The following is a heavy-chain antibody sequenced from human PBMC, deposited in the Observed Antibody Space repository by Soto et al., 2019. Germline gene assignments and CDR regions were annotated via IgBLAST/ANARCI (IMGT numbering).Heavy chain of an antibody. CDR3: ARDDLTWYRLLYWDEYYSYYGMDV. Sequence: ASVKVSCKASGYTFTSYGISWVRQAPGQGLEWMGWISAYNGNTNYAQKLQGRVTMTTDTSTSTAYMELRSLRSDDTAVYYCARDDLTWYRLLYWDEYYSYYGMDVWGQGTPVTVSS. CDR2: ISAYNGNT. D-gene: IGHD2-2*02. CDR1: GYTFTSYG. J-gene: IGHJ6*02. V-gene: IGHV1-18*04.